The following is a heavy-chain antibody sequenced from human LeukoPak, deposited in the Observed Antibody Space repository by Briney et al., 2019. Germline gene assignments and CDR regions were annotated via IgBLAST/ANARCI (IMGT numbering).Heavy chain of an antibody. J-gene: IGHJ5*02. CDR1: GFTFSSYA. V-gene: IGHV3-23*01. CDR2: ISGSGGST. D-gene: IGHD2-2*01. CDR3: AKDIVVVPAATRIINWFDP. Sequence: PGGSLRPSCAASGFTFSSYAMSWVRQAPGKGLEWVSAISGSGGSTYYADSVKGRFTISRDNSKNTLYLQMNSLRAEDTAVYYCAKDIVVVPAATRIINWFDPWGQGTLVTVSS.